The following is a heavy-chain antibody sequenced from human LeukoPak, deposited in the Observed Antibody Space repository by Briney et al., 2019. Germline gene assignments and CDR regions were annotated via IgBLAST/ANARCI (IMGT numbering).Heavy chain of an antibody. CDR1: GFTFSSYW. CDR2: INSDGSST. V-gene: IGHV3-74*01. D-gene: IGHD4-17*01. J-gene: IGHJ4*02. CDR3: ARKVGGRYDYGDYYFDY. Sequence: GGSLRLSCAASGFTFSSYWMHWVRQAPGKGLVWVSRINSDGSSTSYADSVKGRFTISRDNAKNTLYLQMNSPRAEDTAVYYCARKVGGRYDYGDYYFDYWGQGTLVTVSS.